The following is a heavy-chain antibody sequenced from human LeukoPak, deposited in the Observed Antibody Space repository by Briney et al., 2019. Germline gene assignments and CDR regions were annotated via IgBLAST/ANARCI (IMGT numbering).Heavy chain of an antibody. D-gene: IGHD5-18*01. CDR2: IYYSGTT. CDR3: ARGYRYGYHYFDY. CDR1: GGSVSSGSSY. V-gene: IGHV4-61*01. J-gene: IGHJ4*02. Sequence: SETLSLTCTVSGGSVSSGSSYWSWIRQPPGKGLEWIGYIYYSGTTNYNPSLKSRVSISVDTSKQQFSLKLSPVTAADSAVYYCARGYRYGYHYFDYWGQGTLVTVSS.